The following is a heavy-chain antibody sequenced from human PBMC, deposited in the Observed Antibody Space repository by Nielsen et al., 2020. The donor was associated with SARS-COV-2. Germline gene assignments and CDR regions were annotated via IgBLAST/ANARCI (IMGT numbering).Heavy chain of an antibody. CDR2: ISYDGKNK. Sequence: GESLKISCAASGFIFSISGMHWVRQAPGKGLEWVAVISYDGKNKYYADSVKGRFTISRDNAKNSLYLQMNSLRAEDTAVYYCAREQSYSSGWYKTDAFDIWGQGTMVTVSS. CDR1: GFIFSISG. J-gene: IGHJ3*02. CDR3: AREQSYSSGWYKTDAFDI. D-gene: IGHD6-19*01. V-gene: IGHV3-30*03.